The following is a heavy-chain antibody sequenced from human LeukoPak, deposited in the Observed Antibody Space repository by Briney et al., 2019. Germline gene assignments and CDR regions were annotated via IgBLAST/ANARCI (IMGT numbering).Heavy chain of an antibody. J-gene: IGHJ6*03. CDR2: ISYDGSNK. V-gene: IGHV3-30*03. Sequence: GGSLRLSCAASGFIFSSYGMNWVRQAPGRGLEWVAVISYDGSNKYYADSVKGRSTISRDNSKNTLYLQMNSLRAEDTAVYYCAREVWDPYYYYMDVWGKGTTVTVSS. CDR3: AREVWDPYYYYMDV. D-gene: IGHD1-26*01. CDR1: GFIFSSYG.